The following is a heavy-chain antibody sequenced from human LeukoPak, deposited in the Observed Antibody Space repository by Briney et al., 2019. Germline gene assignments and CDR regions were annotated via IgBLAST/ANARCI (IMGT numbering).Heavy chain of an antibody. CDR1: GDSVSSKSAS. J-gene: IGHJ4*02. D-gene: IGHD1-26*01. V-gene: IGHV6-1*01. CDR2: TYSRSKWYN. CDR3: ARGTGSLDY. Sequence: SQTLSLTCAISGDSVSSKSASWNWIRQSPSRGLEWLGRTYSRSKWYNDYAVSVKSRITINPDTSKNQFSLHLSSVTPDDTAIYYCARGTGSLDYWGQGTLVTVSS.